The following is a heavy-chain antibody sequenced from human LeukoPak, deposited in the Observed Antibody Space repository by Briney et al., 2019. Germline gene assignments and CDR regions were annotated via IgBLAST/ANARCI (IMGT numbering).Heavy chain of an antibody. CDR2: IYYGGST. V-gene: IGHV4-59*01. CDR1: GGSISSYY. CDR3: ARDLWAYSYSSGWNY. D-gene: IGHD6-19*01. Sequence: PSETLSLTCTVSGGSISSYYWSWIRQPPGKGLEWIGYIYYGGSTNYNPSLKSRVTISVDTSKNQFSLKLSSVTAADTAVYYCARDLWAYSYSSGWNYWGQGTLVTVSS. J-gene: IGHJ4*02.